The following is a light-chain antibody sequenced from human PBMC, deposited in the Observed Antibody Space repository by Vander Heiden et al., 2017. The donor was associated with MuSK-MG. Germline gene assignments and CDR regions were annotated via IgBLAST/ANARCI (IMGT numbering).Light chain of an antibody. V-gene: IGLV3-25*03. Sequence: SYALTQPPSVSVSLGQTARITCSGDALPKQHAYWYQQKPGHAPVVVIYKDTERTSGIPERVSGTSSGTTVTLTISGVQAEDEADYYCHSADSRGTYVIFGGGTKLTV. CDR2: KDT. J-gene: IGLJ2*01. CDR1: ALPKQH. CDR3: HSADSRGTYVI.